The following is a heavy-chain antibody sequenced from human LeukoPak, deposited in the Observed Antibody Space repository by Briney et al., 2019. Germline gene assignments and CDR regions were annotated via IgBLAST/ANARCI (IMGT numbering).Heavy chain of an antibody. J-gene: IGHJ5*02. Sequence: SETLSLTCTVSGGSISGGDYYWSWIRQPPGKGLEWIGYIYYSGSTYNNPSLKSRLTISVDTSKNQFSLKLSSVTAADTAVYYCARVRSRDGYNYGLLDLWGQGTLVTVSS. CDR3: ARVRSRDGYNYGLLDL. D-gene: IGHD5-24*01. CDR2: IYYSGST. V-gene: IGHV4-30-4*01. CDR1: GGSISGGDYY.